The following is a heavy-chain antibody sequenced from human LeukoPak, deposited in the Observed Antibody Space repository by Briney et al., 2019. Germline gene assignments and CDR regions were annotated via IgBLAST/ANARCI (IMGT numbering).Heavy chain of an antibody. V-gene: IGHV1-2*02. D-gene: IGHD3-10*01. CDR2: INPNSGGT. CDR1: GYTFTGYY. Sequence: ASVKVSCKASGYTFTGYYMHWVRQAPGQGLEWMGWINPNSGGTNYAQKFQGRVTMTRDTSISTAYMELSRLRSDDTAVYYCAREATGYGSGSYYYYCYYMDVWGKGTTVTISS. J-gene: IGHJ6*03. CDR3: AREATGYGSGSYYYYCYYMDV.